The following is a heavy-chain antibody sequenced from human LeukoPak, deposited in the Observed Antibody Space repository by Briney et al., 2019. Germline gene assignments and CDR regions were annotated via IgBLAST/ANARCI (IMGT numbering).Heavy chain of an antibody. Sequence: SGPALVKPTPTLTLTCTFSGFSRSTMGMRVSWIRQSPVKALEWLALIDWDDGKFYTTSLKTRLTISKDASKNQVVLTMTNVDPMDTATYYCARTLAYCGIDCYYFDSWGQGTLVVVSS. CDR3: ARTLAYCGIDCYYFDS. CDR2: IDWDDGK. D-gene: IGHD2-21*02. V-gene: IGHV2-70*04. J-gene: IGHJ4*02. CDR1: GFSRSTMGMR.